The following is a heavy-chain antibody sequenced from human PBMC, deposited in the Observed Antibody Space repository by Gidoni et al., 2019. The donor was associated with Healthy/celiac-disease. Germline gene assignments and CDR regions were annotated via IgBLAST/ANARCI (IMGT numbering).Heavy chain of an antibody. V-gene: IGHV1-69*04. CDR1: GGTFSSYA. Sequence: QVQLVQSGAEVKKPGSSVKVSRKASGGTFSSYAISWVRQAPGQGLEWMGRIIPILGIANYAQKFQGRVTITADKSTSTAYMELSSLRSEDTAVYYCARDGLGYCSSTSCLDMDVWGKGTTVTVSS. J-gene: IGHJ6*04. D-gene: IGHD2-2*01. CDR3: ARDGLGYCSSTSCLDMDV. CDR2: IIPILGIA.